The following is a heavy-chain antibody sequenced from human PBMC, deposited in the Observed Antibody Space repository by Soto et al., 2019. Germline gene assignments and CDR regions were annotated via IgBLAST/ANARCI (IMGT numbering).Heavy chain of an antibody. J-gene: IGHJ6*02. CDR3: ARDLRSRWLQPYGMDV. D-gene: IGHD6-13*01. Sequence: GGSLRLSCAASGFTFSSYGMHWVRQAPGKGLEWVAVIWYDGSNKYYADSVKGRFTISRDNSKNTLYLQMNSLRAEDTAVYYCARDLRSRWLQPYGMDVWGQGTTVTVSS. CDR1: GFTFSSYG. V-gene: IGHV3-33*01. CDR2: IWYDGSNK.